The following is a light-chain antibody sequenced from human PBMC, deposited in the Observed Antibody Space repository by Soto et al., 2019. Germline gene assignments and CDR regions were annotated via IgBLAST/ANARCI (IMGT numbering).Light chain of an antibody. V-gene: IGKV3-15*01. CDR3: QQYNNWPRT. CDR2: GAS. J-gene: IGKJ1*01. CDR1: QSVSSD. Sequence: EIVMTQSPATLPVSPGERATLSCRASQSVSSDLAWYQQKPGQAPRLLMYGASTRATGILARFSANGSGTEFTLTISSLQSEDFAVYFCQQYNNWPRTFGQGTKVDIK.